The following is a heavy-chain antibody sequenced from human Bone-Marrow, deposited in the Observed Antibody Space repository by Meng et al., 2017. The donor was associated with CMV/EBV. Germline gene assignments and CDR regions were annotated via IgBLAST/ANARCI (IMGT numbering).Heavy chain of an antibody. Sequence: GASLKISCAASGFTCSTYGMHWVRQAPGKGLEWVTFIRYDGSDKSYIDSVKGRFTISRENTKNTLYLQISSLRAEETAVYDGAKSRGYCTSTTGVYGMDVWGRGTTVTVSS. D-gene: IGHD2-2*01. V-gene: IGHV3-30*02. CDR2: IRYDGSDK. J-gene: IGHJ6*02. CDR3: AKSRGYCTSTTGVYGMDV. CDR1: GFTCSTYG.